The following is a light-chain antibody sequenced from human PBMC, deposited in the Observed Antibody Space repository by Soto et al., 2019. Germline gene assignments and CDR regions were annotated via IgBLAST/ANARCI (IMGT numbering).Light chain of an antibody. J-gene: IGLJ1*01. CDR2: DVS. V-gene: IGLV2-14*01. Sequence: QSALTQPASVSGSPGQSITISCTGTSSDVGGYNYVSWYQQHPGKAPKFMIYDVSNRPSGVSTRFSGSKSVNTASLTISGLQAEDEADYYCNSYTTSNTRQIVFGTGTKLTVL. CDR1: SSDVGGYNY. CDR3: NSYTTSNTRQIV.